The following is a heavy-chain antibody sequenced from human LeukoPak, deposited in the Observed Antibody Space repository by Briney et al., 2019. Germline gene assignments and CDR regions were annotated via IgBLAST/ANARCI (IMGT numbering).Heavy chain of an antibody. CDR3: ARGGRVAVAHQH. CDR2: INHSGST. V-gene: IGHV4-34*01. Sequence: PSETLSLTCAVYGGSFSGYYWSWIRQPPGKGLEWIGEINHSGSTNYNPSLKSRVTISVDTSKNQFSLKLSSVTAADTAVYYCARGGRVAVAHQHWGQGTLVTVSS. D-gene: IGHD6-19*01. CDR1: GGSFSGYY. J-gene: IGHJ1*01.